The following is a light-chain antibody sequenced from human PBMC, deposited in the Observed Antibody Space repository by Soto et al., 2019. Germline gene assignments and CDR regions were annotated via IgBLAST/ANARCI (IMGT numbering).Light chain of an antibody. J-gene: IGKJ1*01. CDR3: QHRTT. CDR2: GAS. CDR1: QNVNIY. Sequence: DIQRTQSPSSLSASLVDIVTITCRASQNVNIYLNWYQQKPGKAPKLLIYGASSLRSGAPSRFSGSGSGTDFTLTISSLQPEDFASYYCQHRTTFGEGTKVDIK. V-gene: IGKV1-39*01.